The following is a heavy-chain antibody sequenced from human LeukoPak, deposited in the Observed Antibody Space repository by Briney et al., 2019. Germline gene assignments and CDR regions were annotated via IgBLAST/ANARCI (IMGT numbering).Heavy chain of an antibody. V-gene: IGHV3-66*02. J-gene: IGHJ4*02. Sequence: PGGSLRLSCAASGFTVSSNYMSWVRQAPGKGLEWVSVIYSGGSTYYADSVKGRFTISRDNSKNTLYLQMNSLRAEDTAVYYCARGGRARANVWWYFDYWGQGILVTVSS. CDR3: ARGGRARANVWWYFDY. CDR1: GFTVSSNY. CDR2: IYSGGST. D-gene: IGHD4/OR15-4a*01.